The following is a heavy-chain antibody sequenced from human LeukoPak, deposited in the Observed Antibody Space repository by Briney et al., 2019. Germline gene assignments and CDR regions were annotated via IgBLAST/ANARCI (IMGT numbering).Heavy chain of an antibody. J-gene: IGHJ5*02. V-gene: IGHV3-21*01. CDR3: ARDKYGNNWFDP. CDR1: GFTFSSYS. CDR2: ISRSSIYI. D-gene: IGHD2/OR15-2a*01. Sequence: PGGSLRLSCAASGFTFSSYSTNWVRQAPGKGLEWVSSISRSSIYIYYADSVKGRFTISRDNAENSLYLQMNSLRAEDTAVYYCARDKYGNNWFDPWGLGTLVTVSS.